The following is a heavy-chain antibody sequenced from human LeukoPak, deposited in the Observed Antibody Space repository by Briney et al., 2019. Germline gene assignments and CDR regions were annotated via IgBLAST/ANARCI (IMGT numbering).Heavy chain of an antibody. CDR3: ARAVAGRNLDY. V-gene: IGHV3-74*01. Sequence: GGSLRLSCAASGFTLSSSWMHWVRQAPGKGLVWISRTSYDGSTTNYADSVRGRFTISRDNANNTLYLQMNSLRAEDTAVYYCARAVAGRNLDYWGQETPVTVSS. CDR1: GFTLSSSW. J-gene: IGHJ4*02. D-gene: IGHD6-19*01. CDR2: TSYDGSTT.